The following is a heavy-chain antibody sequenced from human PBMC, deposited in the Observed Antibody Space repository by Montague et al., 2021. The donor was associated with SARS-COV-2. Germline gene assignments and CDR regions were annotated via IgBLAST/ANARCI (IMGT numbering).Heavy chain of an antibody. D-gene: IGHD2-2*01. J-gene: IGHJ4*02. CDR2: TYFTSEWSS. CDR1: GDSVASTSAA. CDR3: ARAYCSSTSCYPIDY. Sequence: CAISGDSVASTSAARNWIRQSPSRGFEWLVRTYFTSEWSSEYALSVKSRLIISPDTSKNQFSLRLMSVTPDDTAVYYCARAYCSSTSCYPIDYWSQGTLVAVSS. V-gene: IGHV6-1*01.